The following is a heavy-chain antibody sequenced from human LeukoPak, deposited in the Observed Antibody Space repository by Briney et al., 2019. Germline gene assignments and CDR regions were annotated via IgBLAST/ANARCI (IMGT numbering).Heavy chain of an antibody. J-gene: IGHJ6*02. D-gene: IGHD3-22*01. CDR1: GYTFTGYY. CDR3: ARDRFRTMIVWPNYYGMDV. V-gene: IGHV1-2*02. Sequence: ASVKVSCKASGYTFTGYYMHWVRQAPGQGLEWMGWINPNSGGTNYAQKFQGRVTMTRDTSISTAYMELSRLRSDDTAVYYCARDRFRTMIVWPNYYGMDVWGQGTTVTVSS. CDR2: INPNSGGT.